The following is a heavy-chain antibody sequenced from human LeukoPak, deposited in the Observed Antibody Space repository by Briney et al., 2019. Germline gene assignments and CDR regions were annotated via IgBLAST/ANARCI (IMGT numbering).Heavy chain of an antibody. CDR1: GFTFSSYG. CDR2: IWYDGSNK. Sequence: GGSLRLSCAASGFTFSSYGMHWVRQAPGKGLEWVAVIWYDGSNKYYADSVKGRFTISRDNSKNTLYLQMNSLRAEDTAVYYCARELNYGSFDYWGQGTLVTVSS. D-gene: IGHD1-7*01. J-gene: IGHJ4*02. V-gene: IGHV3-33*01. CDR3: ARELNYGSFDY.